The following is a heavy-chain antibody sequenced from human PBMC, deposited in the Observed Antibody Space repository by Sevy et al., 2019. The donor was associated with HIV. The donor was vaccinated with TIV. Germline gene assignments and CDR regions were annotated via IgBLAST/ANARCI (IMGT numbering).Heavy chain of an antibody. Sequence: GGSLRLSCAASGFTFSTSTMNWVRQAQGKGLEWVSLMASSGSYILYADSVKGRFTISRDNAKNSVFLQMNSLRVEDTAVYYCVRDGWNYWGQGTLVTVSS. CDR2: MASSGSYI. CDR1: GFTFSTST. V-gene: IGHV3-21*01. D-gene: IGHD2-15*01. CDR3: VRDGWNY. J-gene: IGHJ4*02.